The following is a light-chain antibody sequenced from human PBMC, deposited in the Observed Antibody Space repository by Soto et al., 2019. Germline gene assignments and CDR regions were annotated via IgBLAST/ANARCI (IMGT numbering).Light chain of an antibody. CDR1: QSVSNSY. V-gene: IGKV3-20*01. Sequence: ESVLTQSPGSLSLSPGERATLSCRASQSVSNSYFAWYQQKPGQAPRLLIYGISSRATGIPDRFSGSGSGTNFPLTISRLEPEDFVIYYCQQYSTLPHTFSQGTKLELK. CDR3: QQYSTLPHT. CDR2: GIS. J-gene: IGKJ2*01.